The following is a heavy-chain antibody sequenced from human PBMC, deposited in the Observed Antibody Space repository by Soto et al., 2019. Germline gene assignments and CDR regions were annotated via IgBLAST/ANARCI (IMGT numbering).Heavy chain of an antibody. V-gene: IGHV1-69*13. Sequence: GASVKVSCKASGGTFSTYVLSWVRQAPGQGLEWMGGIIPMFATANYAQKFQGRVTITADEPTSTVYMELSSLTSEDTAVYYCARDRIAGPRLYGMDVWGQGTTVTVSS. J-gene: IGHJ6*02. CDR2: IIPMFATA. CDR1: GGTFSTYV. CDR3: ARDRIAGPRLYGMDV.